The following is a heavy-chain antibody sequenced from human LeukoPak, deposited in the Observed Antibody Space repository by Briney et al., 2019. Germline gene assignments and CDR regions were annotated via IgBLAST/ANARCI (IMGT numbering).Heavy chain of an antibody. V-gene: IGHV1-3*01. J-gene: IGHJ6*02. CDR2: INAGNGNT. CDR3: ARDTLETARQYYYYGMDV. D-gene: IGHD5-24*01. Sequence: ASVKVSCKASGYTFTSYAMHWVRQAPGQRLEWMGWINAGNGNTKYSQKFQGRVTITRDTSASTAYMELRSLRSDDTAVYYCARDTLETARQYYYYGMDVWGQGTTVTVSS. CDR1: GYTFTSYA.